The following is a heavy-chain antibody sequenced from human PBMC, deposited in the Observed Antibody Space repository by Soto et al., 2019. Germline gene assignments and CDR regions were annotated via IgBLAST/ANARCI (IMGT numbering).Heavy chain of an antibody. CDR2: TYYRSKWYN. Sequence: QSQTLSLTCAISGDSVSSNSAAWNWIRQSPSRGLEWLGRTYYRSKWYNDYAVSVKSRITINPDTSKNQFSLQLNSVTPEDTAVYYCASESAIVGATPDAFDIWGQGTMVTVSS. V-gene: IGHV6-1*01. J-gene: IGHJ3*02. CDR1: GDSVSSNSAA. D-gene: IGHD1-26*01. CDR3: ASESAIVGATPDAFDI.